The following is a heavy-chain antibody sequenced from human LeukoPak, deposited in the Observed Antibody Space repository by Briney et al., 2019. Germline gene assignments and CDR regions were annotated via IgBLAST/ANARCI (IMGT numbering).Heavy chain of an antibody. D-gene: IGHD3-3*01. CDR2: ISYDGSNK. J-gene: IGHJ4*02. Sequence: GGSLRLSCAASGFSFSSYAMFWVRQAPGKGLEGVAVISYDGSNKYYADSVKGRFPISRDNSKNTLYLQMNSLRAEDTAVYYCAKDRSAIFGAIDIWGQGTLVTVSS. V-gene: IGHV3-30*04. CDR3: AKDRSAIFGAIDI. CDR1: GFSFSSYA.